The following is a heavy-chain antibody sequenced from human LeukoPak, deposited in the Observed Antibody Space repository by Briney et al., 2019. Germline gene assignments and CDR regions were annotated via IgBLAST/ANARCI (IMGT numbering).Heavy chain of an antibody. CDR1: GFTFGDYA. D-gene: IGHD6-19*01. Sequence: GGSLRLSXAASGFTFGDYAMHWVRQAPGKGLEWVSGISWNSGSIGYADSVKGRFTISRDNAKNSLYLQMNSLRAEDMALYYCAKAQGGSGWYGPNWYFDLWGRGTLVTVSS. V-gene: IGHV3-9*03. CDR3: AKAQGGSGWYGPNWYFDL. CDR2: ISWNSGSI. J-gene: IGHJ2*01.